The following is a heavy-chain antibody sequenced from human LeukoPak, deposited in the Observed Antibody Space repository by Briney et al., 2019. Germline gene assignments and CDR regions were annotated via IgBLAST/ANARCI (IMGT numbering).Heavy chain of an antibody. J-gene: IGHJ4*02. CDR2: ISHDGSVQ. D-gene: IGHD6-6*01. CDR1: GFTFSSYS. CDR3: AKEQTPYSSSSDDY. Sequence: GGSLRLSCAASGFTFSSYSMSWVRQAPGEGLEWVAVISHDGSVQKYGDSVKGRFTISRDNSKNTVHLQMNSLRAEDTALYYCAKEQTPYSSSSDDYWGQGTLVTVSS. V-gene: IGHV3-30*18.